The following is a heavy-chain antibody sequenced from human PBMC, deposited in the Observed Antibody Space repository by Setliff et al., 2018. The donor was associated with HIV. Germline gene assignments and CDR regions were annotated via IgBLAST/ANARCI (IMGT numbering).Heavy chain of an antibody. CDR2: TSPGGST. V-gene: IGHV4-38-2*01. CDR1: GFSLSSDYY. J-gene: IGHJ4*02. Sequence: SETLSLTCFVSGFSLSSDYYWGWIRQPPGKGLEWIASTSPGGSTYYNPSLRSRIRMSTDRSKNQFSLRLSSVSVADTAVYFCARFTKDTRLPAAADSWGQGALVTV. D-gene: IGHD2-2*01. CDR3: ARFTKDTRLPAAADS.